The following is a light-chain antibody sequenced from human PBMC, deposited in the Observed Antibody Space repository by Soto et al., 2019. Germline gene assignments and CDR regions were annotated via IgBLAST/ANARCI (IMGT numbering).Light chain of an antibody. CDR1: SSDVGGYTY. CDR3: SSYTTSSTMI. J-gene: IGLJ2*01. CDR2: DVS. V-gene: IGLV2-14*01. Sequence: QSALTQPRSVSGSPGQSVSISCTGTSSDVGGYTYVSWYQQHPGKAPKVMIYDVSDRPSGISNRFSGSKSGNTASLTISGLQADDEAYYYCSSYTTSSTMIFGGGTKLTVL.